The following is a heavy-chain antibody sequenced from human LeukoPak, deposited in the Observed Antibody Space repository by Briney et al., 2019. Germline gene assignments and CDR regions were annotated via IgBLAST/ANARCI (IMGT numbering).Heavy chain of an antibody. CDR1: GFTFSRSW. D-gene: IGHD1-26*01. V-gene: IGHV3-74*01. Sequence: PGGSLRLSCAASGFTFSRSWMRWVRQAPGMVLVWVARINDDGRTTTYADSVKGRFTISRDNDKNTLYLQMNSLRAEDTAVYYCGRALGSPLDFWGQGTLVIVSS. CDR2: INDDGRTT. CDR3: GRALGSPLDF. J-gene: IGHJ4*02.